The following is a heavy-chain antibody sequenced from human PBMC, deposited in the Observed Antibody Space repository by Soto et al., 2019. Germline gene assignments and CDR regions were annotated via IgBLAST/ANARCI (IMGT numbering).Heavy chain of an antibody. J-gene: IGHJ6*02. CDR2: ISDYNGNT. CDR3: AREGYYSGSGSYSPPRYYGMDV. CDR1: GYSFTTYG. V-gene: IGHV1-18*01. Sequence: QVQLVQSGAEVKKPGASVKVSCKASGYSFTTYGISWVRQAPGQGLEWMGWISDYNGNTNYEKKFQGRVTMTTDTSTRTAYMDLKSLRSDDTAVYYCAREGYYSGSGSYSPPRYYGMDVWGQGTTVTVS. D-gene: IGHD3-10*01.